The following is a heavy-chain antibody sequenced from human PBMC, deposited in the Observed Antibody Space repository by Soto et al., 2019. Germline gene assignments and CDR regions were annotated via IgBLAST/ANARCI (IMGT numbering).Heavy chain of an antibody. CDR3: ARASPGMDV. Sequence: PVGSLRLSCAGSQFTFSNYWMNWVRQAPGKGLEWVANINQDGSEKYYVDSVKGRFTISRDIAKNSLFLQMNSLRADDTAVYYCARASPGMDVWGQGTTVTAP. V-gene: IGHV3-7*01. CDR1: QFTFSNYW. CDR2: INQDGSEK. J-gene: IGHJ6*02.